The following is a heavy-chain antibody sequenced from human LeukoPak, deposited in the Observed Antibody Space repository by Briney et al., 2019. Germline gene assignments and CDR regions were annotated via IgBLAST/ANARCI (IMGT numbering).Heavy chain of an antibody. CDR3: ARDGSGYYHDY. CDR2: ISSSSSYI. J-gene: IGHJ4*02. V-gene: IGHV3-21*01. CDR1: GFTFSSYS. Sequence: GGSLRLSCAASGFTFSSYSMNWVRQAPGKGLEWVSSISSSSSYIYYADSVKGRFTISRDNAKNSLYLQMNSLGAEDTAVYYCARDGSGYYHDYWGQGTLVTVSS. D-gene: IGHD3-3*01.